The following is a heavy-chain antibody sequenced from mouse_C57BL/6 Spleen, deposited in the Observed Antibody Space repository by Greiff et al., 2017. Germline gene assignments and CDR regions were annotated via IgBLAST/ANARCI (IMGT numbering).Heavy chain of an antibody. CDR1: GFSLTSYG. D-gene: IGHD2-4*01. J-gene: IGHJ4*01. V-gene: IGHV2-6-1*01. CDR2: IWSDGST. CDR3: ARHGGLPSMDY. Sequence: QVHVKQSGPGLVAPSQSLSITCTVSGFSLTSYGVHWVRQPPGKGLEWLVVIWSDGSTTNNSALKSRLSISKDNSKSQVFLKMNSLQTDDTAMYYCARHGGLPSMDYWGQGTSVTVSS.